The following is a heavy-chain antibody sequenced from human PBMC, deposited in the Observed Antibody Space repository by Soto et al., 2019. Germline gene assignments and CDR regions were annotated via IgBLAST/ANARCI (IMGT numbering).Heavy chain of an antibody. J-gene: IGHJ4*02. Sequence: EVQLLESGGGLVQPGGSLRLSCAASGFTFSSYAMSWVRQAPGKGLEWVSAISGSGGSTYYADSVKGRFTISRDNSKNTLYLQMNSLRAEDTAVYYWAIHTAAAGTSLDYWGQGTLVTVSS. CDR1: GFTFSSYA. V-gene: IGHV3-23*01. CDR3: AIHTAAAGTSLDY. D-gene: IGHD6-13*01. CDR2: ISGSGGST.